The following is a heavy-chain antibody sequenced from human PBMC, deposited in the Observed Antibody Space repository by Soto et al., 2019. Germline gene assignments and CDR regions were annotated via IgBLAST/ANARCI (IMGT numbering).Heavy chain of an antibody. CDR2: FDPEDGET. D-gene: IGHD3-10*01. CDR3: ATVYYYGSGSSRNWFDP. Sequence: ASVKVSCKVSGYTLTELSMHWVRQAPGKGLEWMGGFDPEDGETIYAKKFRGRVTMTEDTSTDTAYTELSSLRSEDTAVYYCATVYYYGSGSSRNWFDPWGQGTLVTVSS. V-gene: IGHV1-24*01. J-gene: IGHJ5*02. CDR1: GYTLTELS.